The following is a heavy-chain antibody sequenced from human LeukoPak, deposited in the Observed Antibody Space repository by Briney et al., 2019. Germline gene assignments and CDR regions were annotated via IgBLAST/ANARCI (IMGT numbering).Heavy chain of an antibody. CDR3: ERHFSPHPAGNGRFFDY. CDR2: IYYSGST. Sequence: SETLSLTCTVSGGSISSYYRSWIRQPPGKGLEWIGYIYYSGSTNYNPSLKSRLTISVDTSKNQFSLKLSSVTAADTAVYYCERHFSPHPAGNGRFFDYWGQGTPVTVSS. D-gene: IGHD2-2*01. CDR1: GGSISSYY. J-gene: IGHJ4*02. V-gene: IGHV4-59*08.